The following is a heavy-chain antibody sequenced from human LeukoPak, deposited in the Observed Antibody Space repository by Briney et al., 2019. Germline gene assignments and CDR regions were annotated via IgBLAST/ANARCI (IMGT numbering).Heavy chain of an antibody. Sequence: GASVKVSCKASGYTFTCYYMHWVRQAPRQGLEWMGIINPSGGSTSYAQKFQGRVTMTRDTSTSTVYMELSSLRSEDTAVYYCARDGTMVRGVIVQIYYYYYMDVWGKGTTVTISS. V-gene: IGHV1-46*01. J-gene: IGHJ6*03. CDR3: ARDGTMVRGVIVQIYYYYYMDV. CDR1: GYTFTCYY. CDR2: INPSGGST. D-gene: IGHD3-10*01.